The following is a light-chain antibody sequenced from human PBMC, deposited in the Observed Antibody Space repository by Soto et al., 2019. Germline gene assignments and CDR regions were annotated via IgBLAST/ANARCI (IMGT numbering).Light chain of an antibody. V-gene: IGLV2-8*01. CDR1: SSDIGGYNF. Sequence: QSALTQPPSASGSPGQSVTISCTGTSSDIGGYNFVSWYQQHPGKAPQLIIYEANKRPSGVPDRFSGSKSGNTASLTVSGLQADDEGDYYCSSYAGINNLGVFGGGTKLTVL. J-gene: IGLJ3*02. CDR3: SSYAGINNLGV. CDR2: EAN.